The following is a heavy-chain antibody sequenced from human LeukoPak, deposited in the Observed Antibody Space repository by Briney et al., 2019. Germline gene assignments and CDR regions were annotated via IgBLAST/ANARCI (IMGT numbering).Heavy chain of an antibody. J-gene: IGHJ6*02. CDR2: INNDGGST. CDR3: AREGWTAVTPYYYYGMYV. V-gene: IGHV3-23*01. CDR1: GFTFRSYA. D-gene: IGHD4-17*01. Sequence: GGSLSLFCAASGFTFRSYAMTWVGQAPGKGLEWVSGINNDGGSTYYADSVKGRFTISRDNSKNTLYLQMNSLRAEDTAVYYCAREGWTAVTPYYYYGMYVWGQGTALTVSS.